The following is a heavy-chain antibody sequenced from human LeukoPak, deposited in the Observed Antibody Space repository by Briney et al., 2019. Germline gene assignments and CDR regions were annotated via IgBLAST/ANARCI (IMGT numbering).Heavy chain of an antibody. V-gene: IGHV3-48*03. CDR2: ISSSGSTI. J-gene: IGHJ4*02. D-gene: IGHD2-8*01. CDR1: GFTFSSYE. CDR3: ARVRMGFDY. Sequence: GGSLRLSCAASGFTFSSYEMNWVRQAPRKGLEWVSYISSSGSTIYYADSVKGRFTISRDNAKNSLYLQMNSLRAEDTAVYYCARVRMGFDYWGQGTLVTVSS.